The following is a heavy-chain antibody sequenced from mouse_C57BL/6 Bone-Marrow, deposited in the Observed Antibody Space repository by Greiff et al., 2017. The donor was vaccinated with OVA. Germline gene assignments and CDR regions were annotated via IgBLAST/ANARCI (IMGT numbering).Heavy chain of an antibody. CDR2: ISDGGSYT. CDR1: GFTFSSYA. Sequence: EVQRVESGGGLVKPGGSLKLSCAASGFTFSSYAMSWVRQTPEKRLEWVATISDGGSYTYYPDNVKGRFTISRDNAKNNQYLQMSHLKSEDTAMYYCARDPSTTVFDYWGQGTTLTVSS. CDR3: ARDPSTTVFDY. V-gene: IGHV5-4*01. D-gene: IGHD1-1*01. J-gene: IGHJ2*01.